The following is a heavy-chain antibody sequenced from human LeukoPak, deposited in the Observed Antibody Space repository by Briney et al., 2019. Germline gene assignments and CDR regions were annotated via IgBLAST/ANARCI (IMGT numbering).Heavy chain of an antibody. J-gene: IGHJ4*02. Sequence: SETLSLTCTVSGGSITTSSYYWGWIRQPPGKGLEWIGIIYYSGSTYYNPSLKSRVTISVDTSKNQFSLKLSSVTAADTAVYYCARQLEVTIPRRGFDYWGQGTLVTVSS. CDR2: IYYSGST. V-gene: IGHV4-39*01. D-gene: IGHD3-9*01. CDR1: GGSITTSSYY. CDR3: ARQLEVTIPRRGFDY.